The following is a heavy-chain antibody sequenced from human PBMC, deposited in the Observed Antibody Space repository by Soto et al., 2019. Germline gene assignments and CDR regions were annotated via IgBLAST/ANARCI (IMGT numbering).Heavy chain of an antibody. D-gene: IGHD1-26*01. J-gene: IGHJ4*02. CDR3: ARGASPLIDY. Sequence: SVKVSCKASGFTFTSSAVQWVRQARGQSHEWIGRVVVNSGNTKYAQKFQGRVTIIRDTSASTAYMELSSLRSEDTAVYYCARGASPLIDYWGQGTLVTVSS. CDR2: VVVNSGNT. V-gene: IGHV1-58*01. CDR1: GFTFTSSA.